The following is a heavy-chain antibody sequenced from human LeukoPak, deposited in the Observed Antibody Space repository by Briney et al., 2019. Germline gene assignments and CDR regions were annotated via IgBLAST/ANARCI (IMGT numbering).Heavy chain of an antibody. CDR1: GFTFRNSD. V-gene: IGHV3-30*02. Sequence: GGSLRLSCAASGFTFRNSDMHWVRQAPGKGPEWVAFIQADGGNKYYADSVKGRFTISRDNSKNTLYLQMNSLRAEDTAVYYCASIIRYYYDSSGFPSGWGQGTLVTVSS. CDR2: IQADGGNK. J-gene: IGHJ4*02. D-gene: IGHD3-22*01. CDR3: ASIIRYYYDSSGFPSG.